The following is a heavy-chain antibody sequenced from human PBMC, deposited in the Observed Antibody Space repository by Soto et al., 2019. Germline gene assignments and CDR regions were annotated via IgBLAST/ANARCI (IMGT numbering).Heavy chain of an antibody. J-gene: IGHJ5*02. CDR1: GYTFTSYA. V-gene: IGHV1-3*01. Sequence: ASVKVSCKASGYTFTSYAMHWVRQAPGQRLEWMGWINAGNGNTKYSQKFQGRVTITRDTSASTAYMELSSLRSEDTAVYYCAREEVVVPAATRHWFDPWGQGALLKVSS. D-gene: IGHD2-2*01. CDR3: AREEVVVPAATRHWFDP. CDR2: INAGNGNT.